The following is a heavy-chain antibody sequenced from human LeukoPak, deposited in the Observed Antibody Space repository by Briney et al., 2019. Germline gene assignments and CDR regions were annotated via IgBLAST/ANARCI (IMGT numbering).Heavy chain of an antibody. CDR1: GGSISSSSYY. V-gene: IGHV4-39*01. CDR2: IYYSGST. CDR3: ARTPAADNWFDP. D-gene: IGHD2-2*01. Sequence: PSETLSLTCTVSGGSISSSSYYWGWIRHPPGKGLEWIGSIYYSGSTYYNPSLKSRVTISVDTSKNQFSLKLSSVTAADTAVYYCARTPAADNWFDPWGQGTLVTVSS. J-gene: IGHJ5*02.